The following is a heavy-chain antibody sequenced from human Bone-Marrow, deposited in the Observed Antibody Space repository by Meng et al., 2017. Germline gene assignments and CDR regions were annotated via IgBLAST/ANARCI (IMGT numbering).Heavy chain of an antibody. CDR2: IWHDGGKK. D-gene: IGHD2-15*01. J-gene: IGHJ4*02. Sequence: GESLKISCAASGFRFSSYGMHWVRQAPGKGLEWVAVIWHDGGKKYHADSVKGRFTISRDNSKSTLFLQMNSLRVDDTAVYFCARDHSDGGFYFDYWGQGTLVTVSS. CDR3: ARDHSDGGFYFDY. V-gene: IGHV3-33*08. CDR1: GFRFSSYG.